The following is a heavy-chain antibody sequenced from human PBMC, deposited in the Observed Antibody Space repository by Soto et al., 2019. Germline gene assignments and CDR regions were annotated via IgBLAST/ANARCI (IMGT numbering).Heavy chain of an antibody. CDR3: AREVSKYSGYDFDY. J-gene: IGHJ4*02. D-gene: IGHD5-12*01. V-gene: IGHV3-21*01. CDR2: ISSSSSYI. Sequence: EVQLVESGGGLVKPGGSLRLSCAASGFTFSSYSMNWGRQAPGKGLEWGSSISSSSSYIYYADSVQGRFTIARDNAKNSLYLQMTSLRAEDTAVYYCAREVSKYSGYDFDYWGQGTLVTVSS. CDR1: GFTFSSYS.